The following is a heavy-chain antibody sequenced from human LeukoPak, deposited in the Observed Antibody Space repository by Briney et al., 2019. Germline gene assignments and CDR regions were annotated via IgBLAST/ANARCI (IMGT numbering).Heavy chain of an antibody. J-gene: IGHJ3*02. D-gene: IGHD2-15*01. Sequence: ASVKVSRKASGYTFTGYYMHWVRQAPGQGLEWMGWINPNSGGTNYAQKFQGRVTMTRDTSISTAYMELSRLRSDDTAVYDCASGREYCSGGSCYSSDDAFDIWGQGTMVTVSS. CDR3: ASGREYCSGGSCYSSDDAFDI. V-gene: IGHV1-2*02. CDR2: INPNSGGT. CDR1: GYTFTGYY.